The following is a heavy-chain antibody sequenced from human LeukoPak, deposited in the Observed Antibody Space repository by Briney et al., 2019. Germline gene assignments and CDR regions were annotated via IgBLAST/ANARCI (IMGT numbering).Heavy chain of an antibody. CDR1: GFTFSSYG. J-gene: IGHJ6*03. CDR2: IWHDGSNK. V-gene: IGHV3-33*03. D-gene: IGHD3-10*01. Sequence: GGSLRLSCAASGFTFSSYGMHWVRQAPGKGLEWVAVIWHDGSNKFYGDSVKGRFTISRDNSKNTVALQMNSLRVEDTAVYFCAKDKGEFYNYMNVWGKGTTVIVSS. CDR3: AKDKGEFYNYMNV.